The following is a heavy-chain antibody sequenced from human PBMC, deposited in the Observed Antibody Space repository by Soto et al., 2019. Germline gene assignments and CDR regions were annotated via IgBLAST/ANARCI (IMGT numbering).Heavy chain of an antibody. J-gene: IGHJ6*02. CDR2: IYYSGST. Sequence: SETLSLTCAVSGSSISSGGYSWSWIRQHPGKGLEWIGYIYYSGSTYYNPSLKSRVTISVDTSKNQFSLKLSSVTAADTAVYYCARVETRSSIFGVVTLYGCGRVTTGTFSS. CDR1: GSSISSGGYS. V-gene: IGHV4-31*11. CDR3: ARVETRSSIFGVVTLYG. D-gene: IGHD3-3*02.